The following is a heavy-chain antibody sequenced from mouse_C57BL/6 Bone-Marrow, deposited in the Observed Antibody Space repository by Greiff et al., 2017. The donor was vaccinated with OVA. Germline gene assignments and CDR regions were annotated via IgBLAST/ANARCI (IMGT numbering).Heavy chain of an antibody. CDR3: ARYSFGSSYWYFDV. D-gene: IGHD1-1*01. CDR1: GFTFTDYY. J-gene: IGHJ1*03. CDR2: IRNKANGYTT. Sequence: EVKLMESGGGLVQPGGSLSLSCAASGFTFTDYYMSWVRQPPGKALEWLGFIRNKANGYTTEYSASVKGRFTISRDNSQSILYLQMHALRAEDSATYYCARYSFGSSYWYFDVWGTGTTVTVSS. V-gene: IGHV7-3*01.